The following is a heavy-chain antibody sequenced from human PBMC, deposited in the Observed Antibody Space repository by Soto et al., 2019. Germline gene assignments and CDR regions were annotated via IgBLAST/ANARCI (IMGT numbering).Heavy chain of an antibody. V-gene: IGHV1-24*01. J-gene: IGHJ4*02. CDR1: GYTLTELS. Sequence: ASVKVSCKVSGYTLTELSMHCVRQAPGKGLEWMGGFDPEDGETIYAQKFQGRVTMTEDTSTDTAYMVLSSLRSEDTAVYYCATALLGVVIIRNYWGQGTLVTVSS. D-gene: IGHD3-3*01. CDR3: ATALLGVVIIRNY. CDR2: FDPEDGET.